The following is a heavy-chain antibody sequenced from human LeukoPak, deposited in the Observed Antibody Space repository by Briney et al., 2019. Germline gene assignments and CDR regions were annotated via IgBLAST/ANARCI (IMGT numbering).Heavy chain of an antibody. V-gene: IGHV4-39*01. CDR2: IYYSGST. CDR3: ARPSGPDYYYYYMDV. J-gene: IGHJ6*03. D-gene: IGHD1-1*01. CDR1: GGSISSSSYY. Sequence: SETLSLTCTVSGGSISSSSYYWGWIRQPPGKGLEWIGSIYYSGSTYYNPSLKSRVTISVATSKNQFSLKLSSVTAADTAVYYCARPSGPDYYYYYMDVWGKGTTVTVSS.